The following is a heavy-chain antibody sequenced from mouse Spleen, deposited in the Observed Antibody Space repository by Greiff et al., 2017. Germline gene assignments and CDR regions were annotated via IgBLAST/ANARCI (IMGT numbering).Heavy chain of an antibody. CDR1: GYSFTSYY. CDR3: ARRELGRDGFDY. CDR2: IYPGSGNT. J-gene: IGHJ2*01. V-gene: IGHV1-66*01. D-gene: IGHD4-1*01. Sequence: VQLQQPGPELVKPGASVKISCKASGYSFTSYYIHWVKQRPGQGLEWIGWIYPGSGNTKYNEKFKGKATLTADTSSSTAYMQLSSLTSEDSAVYYCARRELGRDGFDYWGQGTTLTVSS.